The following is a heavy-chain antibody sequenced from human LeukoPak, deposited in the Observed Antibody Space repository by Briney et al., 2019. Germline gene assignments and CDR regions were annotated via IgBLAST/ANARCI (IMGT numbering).Heavy chain of an antibody. J-gene: IGHJ4*02. CDR2: INHSGST. V-gene: IGHV4-34*01. Sequence: SEALSLTCAVYGGSFIGYYWSWIRQPPGKGREGFGEINHSGSTNYIPSLKSRATISVDTSKNQVSLTLTSVTAADTAVYYCARTYRAVTANPFDYWGQGTLVTVSS. CDR3: ARTYRAVTANPFDY. D-gene: IGHD2-21*02. CDR1: GGSFIGYY.